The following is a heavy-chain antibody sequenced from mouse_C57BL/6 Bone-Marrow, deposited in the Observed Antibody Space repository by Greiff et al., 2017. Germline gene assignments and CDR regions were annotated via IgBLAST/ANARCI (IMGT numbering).Heavy chain of an antibody. CDR1: GFTFSSYA. J-gene: IGHJ3*01. D-gene: IGHD1-1*01. Sequence: EVHLVESGEGLVKPGGSLKLSCAASGFTFSSYAMSWVRQTPEKRLEWVAYISSGGDYIYYADTVKGRFTISRDNARNTLYLQMSSLKSEDTAMYYCTRDNYYGSSYDWFAYWGQGTLVTVSA. V-gene: IGHV5-9-1*02. CDR2: ISSGGDYI. CDR3: TRDNYYGSSYDWFAY.